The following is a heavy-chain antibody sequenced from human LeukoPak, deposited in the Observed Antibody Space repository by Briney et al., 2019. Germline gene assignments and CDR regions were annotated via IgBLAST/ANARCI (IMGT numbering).Heavy chain of an antibody. CDR3: AKEGSPYYDFWSGYYLYYFDY. CDR2: VSSSSSYI. CDR1: GFTFSSYS. Sequence: GGSLRLSCAASGFTFSSYSMNWVRQAPGKGLEWVSSVSSSSSYIYYADSVKGRFTISRDNSKNTLYLQMNSLRAEDTAVYYYAKEGSPYYDFWSGYYLYYFDYWGQGTLVTVSS. D-gene: IGHD3-3*01. V-gene: IGHV3-21*04. J-gene: IGHJ4*02.